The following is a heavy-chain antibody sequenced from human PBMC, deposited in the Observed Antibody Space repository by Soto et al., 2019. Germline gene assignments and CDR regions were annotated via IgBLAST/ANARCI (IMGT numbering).Heavy chain of an antibody. J-gene: IGHJ3*02. CDR3: ARDSGRDTVTSNDAFDI. CDR1: GGSISSSNW. D-gene: IGHD4-17*01. Sequence: SETLSLTCAVSGGSISSSNWWSWVRQPPGKGLEWIGEIYHSGSTNYNPSLKSRVTISVDKSKNQFSLKLSSVTAADTAVYYCARDSGRDTVTSNDAFDIWGQGTMVTVSS. CDR2: IYHSGST. V-gene: IGHV4-4*02.